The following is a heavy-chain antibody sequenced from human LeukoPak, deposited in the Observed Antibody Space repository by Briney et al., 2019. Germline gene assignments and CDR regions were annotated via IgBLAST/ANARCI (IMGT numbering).Heavy chain of an antibody. CDR1: GFTVSNNY. CDR2: ISSGGST. V-gene: IGHV3-53*01. J-gene: IGHJ5*02. Sequence: GGSLRLSCAASGFTVSNNYMSWVRQAPGKGLEWVSVISSGGSTYYADSVKGRFTISRDNSKNTLYLQMNSLRAEDTAVYYCARAASDYGLPEDIVVVPAAKEWFDPWGQGTLVTVSS. D-gene: IGHD2-2*01. CDR3: ARAASDYGLPEDIVVVPAAKEWFDP.